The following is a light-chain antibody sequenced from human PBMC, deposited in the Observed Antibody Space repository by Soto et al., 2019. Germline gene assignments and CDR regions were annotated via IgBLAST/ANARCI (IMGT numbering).Light chain of an antibody. J-gene: IGKJ4*02. CDR1: ESTNNY. Sequence: EIVMTQDPATLSVSPGGRATLACRASESTNNYLAWYQQKPGQAPRILIDGASTRAAGIPPRFSGSGSGTEFTLTISSLQSEDFAGHYCQQYNKWPLTFGGGTKVDIK. CDR2: GAS. V-gene: IGKV3-15*01. CDR3: QQYNKWPLT.